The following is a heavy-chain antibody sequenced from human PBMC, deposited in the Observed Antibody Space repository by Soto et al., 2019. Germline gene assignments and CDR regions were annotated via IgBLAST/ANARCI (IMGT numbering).Heavy chain of an antibody. CDR1: GGSISSSSYY. CDR2: IYYSGST. J-gene: IGHJ6*03. D-gene: IGHD6-6*01. CDR3: ARTPSIAARLYYYYMDV. Sequence: PSETLSLTCTVSGGSISSSSYYWGWIRQPPGKGLEWIGSIYYSGSTYYNPSLKSRVTISVDTSKNQFSLKLSSVTAADTAVYYCARTPSIAARLYYYYMDVWGKGTTVTVSS. V-gene: IGHV4-39*01.